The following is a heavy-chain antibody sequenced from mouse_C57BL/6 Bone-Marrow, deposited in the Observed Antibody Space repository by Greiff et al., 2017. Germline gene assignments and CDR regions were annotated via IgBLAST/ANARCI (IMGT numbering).Heavy chain of an antibody. CDR3: ARHIYYYGSSWYFDV. CDR1: GYTFTSYG. D-gene: IGHD1-1*01. V-gene: IGHV1-81*01. J-gene: IGHJ1*03. CDR2: IYPRSGNT. Sequence: QVQLKESGAELARPGASVKLSCKASGYTFTSYGISWVKQRTGQGLEWIGEIYPRSGNTYYNEKFKGKATLTADKSSSTAYMELRSLTSEDSAVYVCARHIYYYGSSWYFDVWGTGTTVTVSS.